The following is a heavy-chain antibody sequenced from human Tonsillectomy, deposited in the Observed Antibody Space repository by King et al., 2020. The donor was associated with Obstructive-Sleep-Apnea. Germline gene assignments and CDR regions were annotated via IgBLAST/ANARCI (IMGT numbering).Heavy chain of an antibody. V-gene: IGHV1-8*01. D-gene: IGHD3-22*01. CDR2: MNPNSGNT. CDR3: ARGVSSGGYNWFDP. Sequence: QLVQSGAEVKKPGASVKVSCKASGYTFTSYDINWVRQAAGQGLEWMGWMNPNSGNTVYEKNFQGRVTMTRNTSISTAYMELSSLRSEDSAVYYCARGVSSGGYNWFDPWGQGTLVTVSS. CDR1: GYTFTSYD. J-gene: IGHJ5*02.